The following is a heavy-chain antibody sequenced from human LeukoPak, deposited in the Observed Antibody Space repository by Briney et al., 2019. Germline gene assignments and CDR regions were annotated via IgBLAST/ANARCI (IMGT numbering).Heavy chain of an antibody. CDR1: GYTFTSYD. V-gene: IGHV1-8*03. CDR3: ARVEVSSSWYRRYYYYYMDV. D-gene: IGHD6-13*01. CDR2: MNPNSGNT. J-gene: IGHJ6*03. Sequence: ASVKVSCKASGYTFTSYDINWVRQATGQGLEWMGWMNPNSGNTGYAQKFQGRVTITRNTSISTAYMELSSLRSEDTAVYYCARVEVSSSWYRRYYYYYMDVWGKGTTVTVSS.